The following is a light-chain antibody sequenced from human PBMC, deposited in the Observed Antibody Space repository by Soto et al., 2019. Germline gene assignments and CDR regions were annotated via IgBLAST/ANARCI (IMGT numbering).Light chain of an antibody. CDR3: QQYNSSAMHT. CDR1: QSISSW. J-gene: IGKJ2*01. V-gene: IGKV1-5*03. CDR2: KAS. Sequence: DIQMTQSPSTLSASVGDRVTNTCRASQSISSWLAWYQQKPGKAPKLLIYKASSLESGVPSRFSGSGSGTEFTLTISSLQPDDFATYYCQQYNSSAMHTFGQGTKLEIK.